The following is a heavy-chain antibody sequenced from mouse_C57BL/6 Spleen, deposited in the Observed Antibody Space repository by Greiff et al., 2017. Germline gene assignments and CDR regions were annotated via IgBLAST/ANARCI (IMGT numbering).Heavy chain of an antibody. J-gene: IGHJ4*01. CDR3: ARGGTTVVARGDY. D-gene: IGHD1-1*01. Sequence: VKLVESGAELARPGASVKLSCKASGYTFTSYGISWVKQRTGQGLECIGEIYPRSGNNYYNQKFKGKATLTADKSSSTAYMELRSLTSEDSAVYFCARGGTTVVARGDYWGQGTSVTVSS. V-gene: IGHV1-81*01. CDR1: GYTFTSYG. CDR2: IYPRSGNN.